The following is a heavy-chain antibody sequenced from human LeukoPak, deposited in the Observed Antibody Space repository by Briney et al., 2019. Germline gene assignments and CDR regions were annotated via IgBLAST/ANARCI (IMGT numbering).Heavy chain of an antibody. CDR1: GGTFSNYA. J-gene: IGHJ4*02. CDR3: ARSTNYGSGIYYGPGIDY. Sequence: SVKVSCKASGGTFSNYAISWVRHAHGQGLEWMGGIIPIFATANYAQKFQGRVTITADKCTTTACMELSSLRSEDTAVYYCARSTNYGSGIYYGPGIDYWGQGTLVTVSS. V-gene: IGHV1-69*06. CDR2: IIPIFATA. D-gene: IGHD3-10*01.